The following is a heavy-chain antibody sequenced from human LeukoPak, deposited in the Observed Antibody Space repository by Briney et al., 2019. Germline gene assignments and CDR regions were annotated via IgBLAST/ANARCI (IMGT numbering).Heavy chain of an antibody. J-gene: IGHJ4*02. CDR2: ISGSGVST. CDR1: GFTFSSYA. D-gene: IGHD3-10*01. V-gene: IGHV3-23*01. CDR3: AKDILSGAGSYSFDY. Sequence: GESLRLSCAVSGFTFSSYAMSWVRQAPRGGVVGVSAISGSGVSTYYAHSVKGRFTISRDNSKNTLYLQMNSLRAEDTAVYYCAKDILSGAGSYSFDYWGQGTLVTVSS.